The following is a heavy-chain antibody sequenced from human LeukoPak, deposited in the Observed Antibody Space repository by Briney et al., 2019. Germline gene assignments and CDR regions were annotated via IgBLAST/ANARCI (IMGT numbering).Heavy chain of an antibody. Sequence: KPGGSLRLSCAASGFTFGNHGMTWVRQAPGKGLEWVSSISGNSRYIYHADSMRGRFTISRDNAKNSLYLQMNSLKPEDTAVYYCARVAEAAAFDSWGQGTLVTVSS. CDR2: ISGNSRYI. V-gene: IGHV3-21*06. CDR1: GFTFGNHG. CDR3: ARVAEAAAFDS. D-gene: IGHD6-13*01. J-gene: IGHJ4*02.